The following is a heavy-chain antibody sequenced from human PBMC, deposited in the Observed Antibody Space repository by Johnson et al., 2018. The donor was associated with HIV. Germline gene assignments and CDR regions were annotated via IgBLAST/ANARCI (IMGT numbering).Heavy chain of an antibody. J-gene: IGHJ3*02. CDR2: ISWDGGST. V-gene: IGHV3-43*01. Sequence: VQLVESGGVVVQPGGSLRLSCAASGFTFDDNTMHWVRQAPGKGLEWVSLISWDGGSTYYADSVKGRFTISRDNSKNSLYLHMNSLRTEDTALYYCVKGRRWLPYGGAFDIWGQGTMVTVSS. CDR1: GFTFDDNT. D-gene: IGHD4-23*01. CDR3: VKGRRWLPYGGAFDI.